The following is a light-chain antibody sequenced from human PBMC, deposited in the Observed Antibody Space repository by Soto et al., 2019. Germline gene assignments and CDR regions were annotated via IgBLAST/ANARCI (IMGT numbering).Light chain of an antibody. CDR2: DAS. CDR3: QQRSNWPLT. V-gene: IGKV3-11*01. Sequence: EIVMTQSPVALSVSPGERATLSCRASQAIRSDLAWYQQKPGQAPRLLISDASYRATGIPARFSGSGSGTDFTLTISSLEPEDFEVYYCQQRSNWPLTFGGGTKVDIK. CDR1: QAIRSD. J-gene: IGKJ4*01.